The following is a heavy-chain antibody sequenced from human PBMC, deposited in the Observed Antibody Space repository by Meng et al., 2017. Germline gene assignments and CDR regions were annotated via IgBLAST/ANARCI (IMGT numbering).Heavy chain of an antibody. Sequence: ASVKVSCKASGYTFTIYAMNWVRQAPGQGLEWMGWINTNTGNPTYAQGFTGRFVFSLDTSVSTAYLQISSLKAEDTAVYYCARPPRRYYDSSGYYKVAEYFQHWGQGTLVTVSS. CDR3: ARPPRRYYDSSGYYKVAEYFQH. V-gene: IGHV7-4-1*02. J-gene: IGHJ1*01. CDR2: INTNTGNP. D-gene: IGHD3-22*01. CDR1: GYTFTIYA.